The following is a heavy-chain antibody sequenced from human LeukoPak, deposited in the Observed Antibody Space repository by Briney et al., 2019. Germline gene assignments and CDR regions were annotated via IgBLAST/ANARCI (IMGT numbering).Heavy chain of an antibody. CDR3: ARGVPAAKNALDV. CDR2: INSDGSST. J-gene: IGHJ6*02. V-gene: IGHV3-74*01. Sequence: GGSLRLSCAASGFTFSSYWMHWVRQAPGKGLVWVSRINSDGSSTSYADSAKGRFTISRDNAKNTLFLQMNSLRAEDTAVYYCARGVPAAKNALDVWGQGTTVTVSS. D-gene: IGHD2-2*01. CDR1: GFTFSSYW.